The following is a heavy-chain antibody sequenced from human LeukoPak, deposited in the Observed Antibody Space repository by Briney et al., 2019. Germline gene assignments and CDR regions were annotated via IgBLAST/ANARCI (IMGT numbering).Heavy chain of an antibody. CDR1: GFTFGNYA. D-gene: IGHD1-26*01. CDR3: SRYGFVGADFDY. J-gene: IGHJ4*02. CDR2: IRSKPYGGTA. Sequence: GGSLRLSCTASGFTFGNYAVTWVRQAPGKGLEWVGFIRSKPYGGTAEYAASVQGRFTISRDDSKAIAYLEMNSLKTEDTAVYYCSRYGFVGADFDYWGRGTLVTVSS. V-gene: IGHV3-49*04.